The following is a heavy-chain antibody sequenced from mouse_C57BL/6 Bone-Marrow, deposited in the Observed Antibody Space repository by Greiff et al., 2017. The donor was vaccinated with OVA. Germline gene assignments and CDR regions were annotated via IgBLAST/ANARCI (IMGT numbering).Heavy chain of an antibody. J-gene: IGHJ2*01. CDR2: IDPENGDT. Sequence: VQLQQSGAELVRPGASVKLSCTASGFNIKDDYMHWVKQRPEQGLEWIGWIDPENGDTEYAPKFQGKATITADTSSNTAYLQLSSLTSEDTAVYYCTKLTVDYWGQGTTLTVSS. V-gene: IGHV14-4*01. CDR1: GFNIKDDY. D-gene: IGHD4-1*01. CDR3: TKLTVDY.